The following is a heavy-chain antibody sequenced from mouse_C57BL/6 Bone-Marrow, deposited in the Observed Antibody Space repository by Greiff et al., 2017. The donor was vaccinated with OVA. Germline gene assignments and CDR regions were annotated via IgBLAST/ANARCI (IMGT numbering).Heavy chain of an antibody. CDR1: GFTFSSYA. J-gene: IGHJ1*03. V-gene: IGHV5-4*01. CDR3: ARDYDYDEYFDV. Sequence: EVMLVESGGGLVKPGGSLKLSCAASGFTFSSYAMSWVRQTPEKRLEWVATISDGGSYTYYPDNVKGRFTISRDTAKNNLYLQMSHLKSEDTAMYYCARDYDYDEYFDVWGTGTTVTVSS. D-gene: IGHD2-4*01. CDR2: ISDGGSYT.